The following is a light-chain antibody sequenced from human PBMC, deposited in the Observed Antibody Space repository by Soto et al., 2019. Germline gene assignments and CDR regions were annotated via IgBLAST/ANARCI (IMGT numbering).Light chain of an antibody. V-gene: IGLV3-21*04. CDR2: YDS. Sequence: SYELTQPPSVSVAPGKTARVTCGGDNIGSKTVHWYQQKPGQAPVLVISYDSDRPSGIPERFSGSNSGNTATLTISRVEAGDEADYHCQVWDSRSDHVVFGGGTKVTVL. CDR3: QVWDSRSDHVV. J-gene: IGLJ2*01. CDR1: NIGSKT.